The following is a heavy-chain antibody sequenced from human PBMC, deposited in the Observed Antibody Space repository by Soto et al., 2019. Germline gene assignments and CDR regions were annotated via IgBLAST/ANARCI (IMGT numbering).Heavy chain of an antibody. CDR1: GFTFSRFA. CDR2: ISASGNSR. V-gene: IGHV3-23*01. J-gene: IGHJ6*02. CDR3: AKDGDQLPPPTFGMDV. Sequence: EVQLLESGGGLVQPGGSLRLSCAASGFTFSRFAMSWVRQAPGKGLEWVSAISASGNSRYYADSVEGRFTISRDNSKDTLFMQVNSLRAEDTAVYYCAKDGDQLPPPTFGMDVWGQGTTVTVSS. D-gene: IGHD2-2*01.